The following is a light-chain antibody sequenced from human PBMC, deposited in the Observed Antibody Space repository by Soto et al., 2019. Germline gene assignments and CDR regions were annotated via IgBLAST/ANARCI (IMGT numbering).Light chain of an antibody. CDR1: SSDVGAYNY. CDR3: CSYAGSYTWV. V-gene: IGLV2-11*01. Sequence: QSALTQPRSVSGSPGQSVTISCTGASSDVGAYNYVYWYQQHPGKAPRLMIYDVSKRPSGVPDRRSGSKSGNTAALTISGLQTEDEADYYCCSYAGSYTWVFGGGTKLTVL. CDR2: DVS. J-gene: IGLJ3*02.